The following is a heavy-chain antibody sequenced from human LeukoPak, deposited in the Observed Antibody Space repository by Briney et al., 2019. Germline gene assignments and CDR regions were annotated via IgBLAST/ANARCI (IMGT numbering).Heavy chain of an antibody. V-gene: IGHV4-34*01. D-gene: IGHD5-24*01. CDR2: INHSGST. CDR1: GGSFSGYY. CDR3: ARARHGYNTIYFDY. Sequence: PSETLSLTCAVYGGSFSGYYWSWIRQPPGKGLEWIGEINHSGSTNYNPPLKSRVTISVDTSKNQFSLKLSSVTAADTAVYYCARARHGYNTIYFDYWGQGTLVTVSS. J-gene: IGHJ4*02.